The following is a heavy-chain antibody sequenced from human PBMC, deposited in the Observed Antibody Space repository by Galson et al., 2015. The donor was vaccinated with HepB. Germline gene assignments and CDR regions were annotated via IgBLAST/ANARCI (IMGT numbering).Heavy chain of an antibody. CDR2: ISYDGSNK. CDR3: ARDTLEIVGATNHGMDV. Sequence: SLRLSCAASGFTFSSYAMHWVRQAPGKGLEWVAVISYDGSNKYYADSVKGRFTISRDNSKNTLYLQMNSLRAEDTAVYYCARDTLEIVGATNHGMDVWGQGTTVTVSS. D-gene: IGHD1-26*01. CDR1: GFTFSSYA. V-gene: IGHV3-30*04. J-gene: IGHJ6*02.